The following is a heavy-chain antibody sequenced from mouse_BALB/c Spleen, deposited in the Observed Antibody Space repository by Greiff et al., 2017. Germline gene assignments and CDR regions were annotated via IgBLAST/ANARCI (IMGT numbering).Heavy chain of an antibody. J-gene: IGHJ3*01. CDR1: GYTFTSYV. V-gene: IGHV1-14*01. Sequence: VHVKQSGPELVKPGASVKMSCKASGYTFTSYVMHWVKQKPGQGLEWIGYINPYNDGTKYNEKFKGKATLTSDKSSSTAYMELSSLTSEDSAVYYCARPYDYEGGFAYWGQGTLVTVSA. CDR2: INPYNDGT. CDR3: ARPYDYEGGFAY. D-gene: IGHD2-4*01.